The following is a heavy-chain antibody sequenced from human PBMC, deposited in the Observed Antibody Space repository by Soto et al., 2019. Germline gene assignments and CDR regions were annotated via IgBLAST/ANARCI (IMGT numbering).Heavy chain of an antibody. D-gene: IGHD2-15*01. CDR3: ERDPIRAAATPHFDY. Sequence: ASVKVSCKASGYTFTSYGISWVRQAPGQGLEWMGWISAYNGNTNYAQKLQGRVTMTTDTSTSTAYMELRSLRSDDTAVYYCERDPIRAAATPHFDYWGQGTLVTVSS. CDR1: GYTFTSYG. V-gene: IGHV1-18*01. J-gene: IGHJ4*02. CDR2: ISAYNGNT.